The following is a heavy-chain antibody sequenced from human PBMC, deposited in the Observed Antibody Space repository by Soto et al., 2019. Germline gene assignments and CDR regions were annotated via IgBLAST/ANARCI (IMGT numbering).Heavy chain of an antibody. J-gene: IGHJ6*02. CDR1: GYSVTSYW. Sequence: GESLKISCKGSGYSVTSYWSGWVRQMPGKGLEWMGIIYPGDSDTRYSPSFQGQVTISADKSISTAYLQWSSLKASDTAMYYCARLMVRGVIYYYYGMDVWGQGTTVTVSS. CDR2: IYPGDSDT. D-gene: IGHD3-10*01. V-gene: IGHV5-51*01. CDR3: ARLMVRGVIYYYYGMDV.